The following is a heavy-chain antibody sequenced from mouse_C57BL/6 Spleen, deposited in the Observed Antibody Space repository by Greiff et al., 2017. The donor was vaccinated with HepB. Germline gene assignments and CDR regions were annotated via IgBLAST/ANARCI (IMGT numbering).Heavy chain of an antibody. D-gene: IGHD2-2*01. CDR1: GYSITSGYD. CDR2: ISYSGST. Sequence: EVKVEESGPGMVKPSQSLSLTCTVTGYSITSGYDWHWIRHFPGNKLEWMGYISYSGSTNYNPSLKSRISITHDTSKNHFFLKLNSVTTEDTATYYCAREVTLDWYFDVWGTGTTVTVSS. CDR3: AREVTLDWYFDV. J-gene: IGHJ1*03. V-gene: IGHV3-1*01.